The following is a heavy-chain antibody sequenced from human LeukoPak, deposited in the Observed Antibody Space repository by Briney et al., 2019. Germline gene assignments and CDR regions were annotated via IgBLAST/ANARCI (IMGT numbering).Heavy chain of an antibody. CDR1: GFSLSTNGVG. CDR3: ARGADTYGDY. J-gene: IGHJ4*02. Sequence: SGPTLVNPTQTLTLTCTFSGFSLSTNGVGVGWIRQPPGKGLEWIGYIYYSGSTNYNPSLKSRVTISVDTSKNQFSLKLSSVTAADTAVYYCARGADTYGDYWGQGTLVTVSS. D-gene: IGHD5-18*01. CDR2: IYYSGST. V-gene: IGHV4-61*08.